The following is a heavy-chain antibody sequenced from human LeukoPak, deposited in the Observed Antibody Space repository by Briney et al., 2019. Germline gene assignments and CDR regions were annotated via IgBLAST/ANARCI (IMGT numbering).Heavy chain of an antibody. D-gene: IGHD2-15*01. J-gene: IGHJ6*03. Sequence: GGSLRLSCAASGFIVSNNYMNWVRQAPGKGLEWVSVIYSGGNTYYADSVKGRFTISRDSSKNTLYLQMNGLRAEDTAVYYCAKVAEVGAAGYYYYMDVWGKGTTVTISS. CDR3: AKVAEVGAAGYYYYMDV. V-gene: IGHV3-66*01. CDR1: GFIVSNNY. CDR2: IYSGGNT.